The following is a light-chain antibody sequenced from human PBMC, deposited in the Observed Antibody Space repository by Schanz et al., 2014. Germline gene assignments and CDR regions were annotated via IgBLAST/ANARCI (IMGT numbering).Light chain of an antibody. Sequence: QSALTQPPSASGSPGQSVTISCTGTSSDVGGYNYVSWYQQHPGKAPKLMIYDVSKRPSGVPVRFSGSKSGTSASLAVTGLQTEDEAHYYCQSYDTSLSGRIFGGGTKLTVL. CDR1: SSDVGGYNY. V-gene: IGLV2-8*01. CDR3: QSYDTSLSGRI. CDR2: DVS. J-gene: IGLJ2*01.